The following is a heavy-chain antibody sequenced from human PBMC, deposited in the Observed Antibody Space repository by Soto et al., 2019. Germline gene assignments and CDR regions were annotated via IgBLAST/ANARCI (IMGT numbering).Heavy chain of an antibody. CDR2: ISAYNGNT. J-gene: IGHJ5*02. Sequence: ASVKVSCKASGYTFTSYGISWVRRAPGQGLEWMGWISAYNGNTNYAQKLQGRVTMTTDTSTSTAYMELRSLRSDDTAVYYCARDKFTVVTTNWFDPWGQGTLVTVSS. V-gene: IGHV1-18*01. CDR1: GYTFTSYG. D-gene: IGHD4-4*01. CDR3: ARDKFTVVTTNWFDP.